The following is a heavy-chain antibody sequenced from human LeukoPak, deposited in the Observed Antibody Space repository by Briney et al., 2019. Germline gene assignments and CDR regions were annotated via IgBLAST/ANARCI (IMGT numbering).Heavy chain of an antibody. J-gene: IGHJ4*02. D-gene: IGHD2-2*01. CDR3: ARDTDCSSTSCYVNALDY. CDR2: ISSSSGYI. V-gene: IGHV3-21*06. Sequence: GGSLRLSCAASGFTFSSYSMNWVRQAPGKGLEWVSSISSSSGYIYYADSVKGRFTISRDNAKNSLYLQMNSLRAEDTAVYYCARDTDCSSTSCYVNALDYWGQGTLVTVSS. CDR1: GFTFSSYS.